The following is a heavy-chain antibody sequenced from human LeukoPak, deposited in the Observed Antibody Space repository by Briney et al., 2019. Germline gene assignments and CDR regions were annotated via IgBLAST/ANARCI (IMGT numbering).Heavy chain of an antibody. CDR1: GYDFTSVG. J-gene: IGHJ6*02. Sequence: ASVQVSCKASGYDFTSVGITWVRRAPGQGLEWMGWISAYYGNTNYAQKLQGRVTMTTDTSTSTAYMELRSLRSDDTAVYYCARDLGIVVVPAAMAYYYYGMDVWGQGTTVTVSS. CDR2: ISAYYGNT. D-gene: IGHD2-2*01. CDR3: ARDLGIVVVPAAMAYYYYGMDV. V-gene: IGHV1-18*01.